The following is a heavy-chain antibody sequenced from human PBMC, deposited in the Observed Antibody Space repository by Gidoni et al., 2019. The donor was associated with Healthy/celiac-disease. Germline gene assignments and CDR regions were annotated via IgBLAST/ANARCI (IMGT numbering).Heavy chain of an antibody. D-gene: IGHD2-15*01. J-gene: IGHJ4*02. V-gene: IGHV4-31*03. CDR1: GGSISSGGYY. CDR3: ARDGGGQERIFDY. CDR2: IYYSGST. Sequence: QVQLQESGPGLVKPSQTLSLTCTVSGGSISSGGYYWSWLRQHPGKGLEWIGYIYYSGSTYYNPSLKSRVTISVDTSKNQFSLKLSSVTAADTAVYYCARDGGGQERIFDYWGQGTLVTVSS.